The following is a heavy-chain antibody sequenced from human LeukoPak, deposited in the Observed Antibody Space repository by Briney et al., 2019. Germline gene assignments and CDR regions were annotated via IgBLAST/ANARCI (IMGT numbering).Heavy chain of an antibody. J-gene: IGHJ4*02. CDR1: GFSFSSHS. CDR2: ITSSSTHI. Sequence: GGSLRLSCAASGFSFSSHSMNWVRQAPGEGLEWVSIITSSSTHIDYADSVRGRFTISRDDAKNSLFLQMNSLRAEDTALYYCARGSGSSAWLIDYWGQGALVTVSS. V-gene: IGHV3-21*01. D-gene: IGHD1-26*01. CDR3: ARGSGSSAWLIDY.